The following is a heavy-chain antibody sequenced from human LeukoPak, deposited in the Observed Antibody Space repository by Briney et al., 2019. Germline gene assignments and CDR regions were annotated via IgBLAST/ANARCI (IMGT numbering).Heavy chain of an antibody. Sequence: GGSLRLSCAASGFTFSDYFITWIRQAPGKGLECVSYISGSANTIHYADSVKGRFTISRDNAKNSLYLQMNSLRAEDTAVYYCARVVVVAATPLTYYYYYYMDVWGKGTTVTISS. CDR2: ISGSANTI. CDR3: ARVVVVAATPLTYYYYYYMDV. D-gene: IGHD2-15*01. CDR1: GFTFSDYF. V-gene: IGHV3-11*04. J-gene: IGHJ6*03.